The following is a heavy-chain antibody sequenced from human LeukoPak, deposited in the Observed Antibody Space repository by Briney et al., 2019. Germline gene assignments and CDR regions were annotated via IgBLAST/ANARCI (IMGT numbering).Heavy chain of an antibody. V-gene: IGHV3-33*01. CDR2: IWFDGKNE. Sequence: PGRSLRLSCAASGFTFRSYGMHWVRQAPGKGLEWVADIWFDGKNEHFIDSVKGRFTISRDNSRNTMYLQINSLRAEDTAVYYCAREAQNCSGGSCYSDFDYWGQGTLVTVSS. J-gene: IGHJ4*02. CDR1: GFTFRSYG. D-gene: IGHD2-15*01. CDR3: AREAQNCSGGSCYSDFDY.